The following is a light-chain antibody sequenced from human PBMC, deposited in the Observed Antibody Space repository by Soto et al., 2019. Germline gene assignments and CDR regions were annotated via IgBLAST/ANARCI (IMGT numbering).Light chain of an antibody. J-gene: IGKJ5*01. V-gene: IGKV3-11*01. CDR2: DAS. CDR3: QQRNNWPPIT. Sequence: ENVLTQSPAILSSSPGDTATLSCRASQSVGRYLAWYQQKPGQAPRLVIYDASNRTTGVPDRFSGSGSGTDFTLSISNLEPEDFAIYYCQQRNNWPPITFGQGTR. CDR1: QSVGRY.